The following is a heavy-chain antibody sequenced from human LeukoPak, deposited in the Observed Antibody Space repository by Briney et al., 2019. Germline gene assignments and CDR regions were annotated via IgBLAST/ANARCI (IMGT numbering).Heavy chain of an antibody. CDR2: ISGSGGSA. V-gene: IGHV3-23*01. Sequence: GGSLRLSCTASGFTFSSFAMSWVRQAPGKGLEWVSAISGSGGSAYYADSVKGRFTISRGNSENTLFLQMNSLRAEDTAVYYCAKPYRSGWYYFDCWGLGILVTVSS. D-gene: IGHD6-19*01. CDR3: AKPYRSGWYYFDC. J-gene: IGHJ4*02. CDR1: GFTFSSFA.